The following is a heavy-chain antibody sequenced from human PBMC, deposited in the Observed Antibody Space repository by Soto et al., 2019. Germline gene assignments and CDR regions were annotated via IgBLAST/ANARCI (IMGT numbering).Heavy chain of an antibody. CDR2: IFYIGGT. CDR3: ASLEGQAGTFQQ. Sequence: QLQLQESGPGLVKSSETLSLTCTVSGGSISSSSFYWDWIRQPPGKGLEWIGSIFYIGGTYYNPSLKSRVTISFGTSKNQFSLKLSSVTAADTALYYCASLEGQAGTFQQWGQGTLVTVSS. V-gene: IGHV4-39*01. J-gene: IGHJ1*01. D-gene: IGHD1-1*01. CDR1: GGSISSSSFY.